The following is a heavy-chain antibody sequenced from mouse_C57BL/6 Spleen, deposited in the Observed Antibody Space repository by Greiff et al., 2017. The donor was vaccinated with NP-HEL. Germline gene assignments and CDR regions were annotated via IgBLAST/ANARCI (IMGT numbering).Heavy chain of an antibody. CDR1: GYTFTDYN. D-gene: IGHD1-1*01. V-gene: IGHV1-18*01. J-gene: IGHJ1*03. CDR2: INPNNGGT. CDR3: ARETGTTVVAENYWYFDV. Sequence: EVQLQQSGPELVKPGASVKIPCKASGYTFTDYNMDWVKQSHGKSLEWIGDINPNNGGTIYNQKFKGKATLTVDKSSSTAYMELRSLTSEDTAVYYCARETGTTVVAENYWYFDVWGTGTTVTVSS.